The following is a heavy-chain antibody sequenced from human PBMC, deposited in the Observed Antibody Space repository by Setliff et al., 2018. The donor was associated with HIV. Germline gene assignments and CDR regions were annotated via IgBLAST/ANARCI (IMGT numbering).Heavy chain of an antibody. D-gene: IGHD2-21*01. CDR2: VHQYGST. V-gene: IGHV4-39*01. CDR1: GGSISSSNY. CDR3: SRPLWGPAGDHGTGFYFAL. J-gene: IGHJ2*01. Sequence: ETLSLTCNISGGSISSSNYWGWVRQTPGKGLEWIGTVHQYGSTYYNPSLKSRATVFVDKSLNQVSLRLKSVTAADTAIYFCSRPLWGPAGDHGTGFYFALWGRGSQVTAPQ.